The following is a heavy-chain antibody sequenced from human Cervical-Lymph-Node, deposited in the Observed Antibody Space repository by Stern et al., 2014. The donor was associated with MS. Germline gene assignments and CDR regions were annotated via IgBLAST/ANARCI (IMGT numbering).Heavy chain of an antibody. CDR2: IIPILVTP. CDR3: ARQDAVAGLDY. CDR1: GGPSKNDP. J-gene: IGHJ4*02. Sequence: VQLEESGAEVKKPGSSVKVSCKASGGPSKNDPISWVRQAPGQGLEWMGGIIPILVTPNYAQKFQGRVTITADGSTGTVYMEISSLRSEDTAVYYCARQDAVAGLDYWGQGTLVTVSS. D-gene: IGHD6-19*01. V-gene: IGHV1-69*01.